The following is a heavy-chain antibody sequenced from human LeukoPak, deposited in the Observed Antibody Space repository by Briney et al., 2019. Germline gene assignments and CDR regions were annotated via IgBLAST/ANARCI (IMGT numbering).Heavy chain of an antibody. CDR3: ARDLGDSSGYIFDY. D-gene: IGHD3-22*01. CDR2: IKQDGSEK. CDR1: GFTFSSYW. Sequence: GGSLRLSCAASGFTFSSYWMSRVRQAPGKGLEWVANIKQDGSEKYYVDSVKGRFTISRDNAKNSLYLQMNSLRAEDTAVYYCARDLGDSSGYIFDYWGQGTLVTVSS. J-gene: IGHJ4*02. V-gene: IGHV3-7*01.